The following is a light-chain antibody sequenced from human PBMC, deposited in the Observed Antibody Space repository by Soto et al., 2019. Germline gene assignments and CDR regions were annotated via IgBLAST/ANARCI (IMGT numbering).Light chain of an antibody. V-gene: IGLV1-51*01. Sequence: QSLLTQAPCVSAARGRTFTIACSGRISNIGNSFVSWYQQLPGTAPRLLIYDNNERPSWIPDRFSGSKSGTSATLGITGLQTGDEADYYCGAWDGGLSAFVFGTGTKVTVL. CDR2: DNN. CDR3: GAWDGGLSAFV. J-gene: IGLJ1*01. CDR1: ISNIGNSF.